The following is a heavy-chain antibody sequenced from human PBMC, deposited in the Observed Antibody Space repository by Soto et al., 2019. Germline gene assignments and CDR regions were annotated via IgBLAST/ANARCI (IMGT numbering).Heavy chain of an antibody. CDR3: AKAPSIAARGYYYYGMDV. J-gene: IGHJ6*02. CDR1: GFTFSSYS. D-gene: IGHD6-6*01. Sequence: VGSLRLSCAASGFTFSSYSMNWVRQAPGKGLEWVSSISSSSSYIYYADSVKGRFTISRDNAKNSLYLQMNSLRAEDTAVYYCAKAPSIAARGYYYYGMDVWGQGTTVTVSS. V-gene: IGHV3-21*01. CDR2: ISSSSSYI.